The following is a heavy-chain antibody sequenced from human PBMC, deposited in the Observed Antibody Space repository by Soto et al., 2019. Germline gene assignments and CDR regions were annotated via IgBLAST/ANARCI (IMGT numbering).Heavy chain of an antibody. CDR3: AGGTGWFIVD. CDR2: IKQDGTEK. Sequence: EVQLVESGGGLVQPGGSLRLSCEASGFTFSSYWMNWVRQAPGKGLEWVANIKQDGTEKYYVDSVKDRFTISRDNAKSSLHLQLNSLRADDTAVYYCAGGTGWFIVDWGQGTLVTVSS. V-gene: IGHV3-7*02. D-gene: IGHD6-19*01. CDR1: GFTFSSYW. J-gene: IGHJ4*02.